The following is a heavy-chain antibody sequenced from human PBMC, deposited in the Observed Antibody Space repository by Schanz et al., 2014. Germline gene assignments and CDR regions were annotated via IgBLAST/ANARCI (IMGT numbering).Heavy chain of an antibody. V-gene: IGHV3-23*01. CDR2: ISSGGGST. CDR1: GFSFTTYA. J-gene: IGHJ4*02. Sequence: EVQLLESGGGLVQPGGSLRLSCASSGFSFTTYAMSWVRQAPGKGLEWVSSISSGGGSTYYADSVKGRCTISRDNAENTLFLQMNSLRAEDTGLYFCARGGSGSHYRLDYWGQGTLVTVSS. CDR3: ARGGSGSHYRLDY. D-gene: IGHD1-26*01.